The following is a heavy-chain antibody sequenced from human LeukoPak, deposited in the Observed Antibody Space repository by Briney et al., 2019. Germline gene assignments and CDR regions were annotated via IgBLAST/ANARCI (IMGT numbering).Heavy chain of an antibody. Sequence: GASVKVSCKASGYTFTGYYMHWVRQAPGQGLEWMGWINPNSGGTNYAQKFQGRVTMTRDTSISTAYMELSSLRSEDMAVYYCARDSHYYDSTFDYWGQGTLVTVSS. V-gene: IGHV1-2*02. D-gene: IGHD3-22*01. CDR2: INPNSGGT. J-gene: IGHJ4*02. CDR3: ARDSHYYDSTFDY. CDR1: GYTFTGYY.